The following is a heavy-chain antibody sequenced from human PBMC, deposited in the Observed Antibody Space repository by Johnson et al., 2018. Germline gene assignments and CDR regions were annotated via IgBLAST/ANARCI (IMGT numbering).Heavy chain of an antibody. CDR1: GFIFGDYA. CDR3: TRDRPVRDGYREGFDY. Sequence: EVQLVESGGGLVKPGRSLRLSCTTSGFIFGDYAMSWIRQAPGKGLEWVSFIRSKAYGETTDYAASVRGRFTISRDDSKGIAYLQMNSLKTEDTALYYCTRDRPVRDGYREGFDYWGQGTLVPVSS. J-gene: IGHJ4*02. D-gene: IGHD5-24*01. V-gene: IGHV3-49*05. CDR2: IRSKAYGETT.